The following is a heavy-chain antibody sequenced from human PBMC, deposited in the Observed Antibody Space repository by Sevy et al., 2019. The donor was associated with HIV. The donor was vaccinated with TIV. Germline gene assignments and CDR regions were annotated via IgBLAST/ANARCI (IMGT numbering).Heavy chain of an antibody. CDR2: ISVSGGST. CDR3: AKDHDNNWFDP. D-gene: IGHD3-9*01. J-gene: IGHJ5*02. V-gene: IGHV3-23*01. Sequence: GGSLRLSCAASGFIFSIYAMSWVRQAPGKGLEWVSTISVSGGSTYYADSVKGRFTISRDNSKNTLYLQMNSLRAEDTAIYFCAKDHDNNWFDPWGQGTLVTVSS. CDR1: GFIFSIYA.